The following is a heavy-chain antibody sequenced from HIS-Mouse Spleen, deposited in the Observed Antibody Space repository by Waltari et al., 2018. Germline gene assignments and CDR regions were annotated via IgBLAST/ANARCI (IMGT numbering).Heavy chain of an antibody. CDR1: GYTFTGYY. CDR2: INPNSGGT. V-gene: IGHV1-2*02. D-gene: IGHD7-27*01. Sequence: QVQLVQSGAEVKKPGASVKVSRKASGYTFTGYYMHWRRQATGQGLEWMGWINPNSGGTNYAQKFQGRVTMTRDTSISTAYMELSRLRSDDTAVYYCARDYANWGRAFDIWGQGTMVTVSS. J-gene: IGHJ3*02. CDR3: ARDYANWGRAFDI.